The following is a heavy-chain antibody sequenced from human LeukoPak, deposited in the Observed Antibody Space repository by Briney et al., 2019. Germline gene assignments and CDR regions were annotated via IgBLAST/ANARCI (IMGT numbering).Heavy chain of an antibody. V-gene: IGHV1-3*04. CDR3: ARVPLDDASGHYYPH. Sequence: GASVKVSCKTSGYTFTNYGMHWVRLAPRQSPEWMGWINTGKGNSKSSQKFQDRVTLTRDTSASTAYMELNSLSSEDTAVYYCARVPLDDASGHYYPHWGQGTLVTVSS. CDR1: GYTFTNYG. J-gene: IGHJ1*01. D-gene: IGHD3-22*01. CDR2: INTGKGNS.